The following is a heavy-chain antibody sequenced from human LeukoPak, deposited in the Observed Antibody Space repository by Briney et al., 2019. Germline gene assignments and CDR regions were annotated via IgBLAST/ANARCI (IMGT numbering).Heavy chain of an antibody. D-gene: IGHD5-24*01. V-gene: IGHV3-23*01. J-gene: IGHJ3*02. Sequence: GGSLSLPVAALEFTFAGFAVSWVRRAPGKGLEGVSSISGSGYSTYYADSVKGRFTISRDNAKNSLYLQMNSLRDEDTAVYYCARDVEMATIKNAFDIWGQGTMVTVSS. CDR3: ARDVEMATIKNAFDI. CDR1: EFTFAGFA. CDR2: ISGSGYST.